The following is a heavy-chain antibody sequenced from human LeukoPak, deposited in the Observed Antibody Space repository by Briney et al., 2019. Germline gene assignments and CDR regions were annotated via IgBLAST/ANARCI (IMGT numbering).Heavy chain of an antibody. V-gene: IGHV3-23*01. CDR3: AKGPGYYDSSGYRIDAFDI. D-gene: IGHD3-22*01. Sequence: GGSLRLSCAASGFTFSSYAMSWVRQAPGKRLEWVSAISGSGGSTYYADSVKGRFTISRDNSKNTLYLQMNSLRAEDTAVYYCAKGPGYYDSSGYRIDAFDIWGQGTMVTVSS. CDR2: ISGSGGST. CDR1: GFTFSSYA. J-gene: IGHJ3*02.